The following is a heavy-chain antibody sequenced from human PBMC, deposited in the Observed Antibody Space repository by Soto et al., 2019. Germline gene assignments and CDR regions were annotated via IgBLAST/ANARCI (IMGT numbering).Heavy chain of an antibody. CDR3: ARLGGSYAVTHFDY. V-gene: IGHV4-59*08. CDR2: IYYSGTT. J-gene: IGHJ4*02. Sequence: SQTLSLSCTVAGGSSNHYDWTWIRQHPGKGLEWMGYIYYSGTTTNYNPSLKSRVTLSVDTSKNQFSLKLSSVTAADTAVYYCARLGGSYAVTHFDYWGQGTLVTVSS. D-gene: IGHD1-26*01. CDR1: GGSSNHYD.